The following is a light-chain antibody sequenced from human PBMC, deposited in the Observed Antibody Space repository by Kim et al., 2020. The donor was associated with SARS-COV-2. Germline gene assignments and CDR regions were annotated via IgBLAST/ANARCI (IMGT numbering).Light chain of an antibody. V-gene: IGKV3-20*01. CDR3: QQYCSSLFT. Sequence: EIVLTQSPGTLSLSPGERATLSCRASQTIASDYLAWYQQKPGQAPRLLIYDASSRVTGLPDRFSGSGSGTDFTLTISRLEPEDFAVYYCQQYCSSLFTFGQGTKLEIK. J-gene: IGKJ2*01. CDR1: QTIASDY. CDR2: DAS.